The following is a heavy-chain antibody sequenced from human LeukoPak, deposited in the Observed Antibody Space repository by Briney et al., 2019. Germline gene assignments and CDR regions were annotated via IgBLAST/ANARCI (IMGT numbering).Heavy chain of an antibody. J-gene: IGHJ4*02. D-gene: IGHD2-2*01. CDR3: ASGASSRTNAYRY. CDR2: INPKSGDR. CDR1: GYTFTGIY. Sequence: ASVKVSCMASGYTFTGIYLHWVRQAPGQGLEWVGWINPKSGDRSYAQTFQGRVTMTRDTSITTAYMDLSSLRSDDTAVYYCASGASSRTNAYRYWGQGTLVTVSS. V-gene: IGHV1-2*02.